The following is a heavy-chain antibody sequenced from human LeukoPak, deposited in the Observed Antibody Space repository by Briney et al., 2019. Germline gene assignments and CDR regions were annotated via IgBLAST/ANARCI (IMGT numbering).Heavy chain of an antibody. J-gene: IGHJ4*02. CDR3: ARKWILDY. CDR2: INHSGST. V-gene: IGHV4-34*01. CDR1: GGSFSGYY. Sequence: PSETLSLTCAVYGGSFSGYYWSWIRQPPGKGLEWIGEINHSGSTNYNPSLKSRVTISVNTSKNQFSLKLSSVTAADTAVYYCARKWILDYWGQGTLVTVSS. D-gene: IGHD5-18*01.